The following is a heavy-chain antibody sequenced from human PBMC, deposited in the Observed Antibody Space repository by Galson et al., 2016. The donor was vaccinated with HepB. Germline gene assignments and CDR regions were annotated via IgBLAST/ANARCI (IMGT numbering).Heavy chain of an antibody. V-gene: IGHV1-3*01. J-gene: IGHJ5*02. CDR2: IDAGIGDT. CDR1: GYIVTNYG. D-gene: IGHD3-9*01. CDR3: AHSRNSILPGDKWFDP. Sequence: ASGYIVTNYGMHWMRQAPGQRLEWMGMIDAGIGDTRYSQRFQGRVTITRDTSAATVYMELSSLISEDTATYYCAHSRNSILPGDKWFDPWGQGTLVTVSS.